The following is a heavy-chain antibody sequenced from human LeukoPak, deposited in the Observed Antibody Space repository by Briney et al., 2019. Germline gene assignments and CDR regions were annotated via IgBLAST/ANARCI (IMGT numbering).Heavy chain of an antibody. V-gene: IGHV1-69*06. J-gene: IGHJ4*02. CDR1: GGTFSSYA. CDR2: IIPIFGTA. CDR3: ARDYYDILTGYFSFDY. D-gene: IGHD3-9*01. Sequence: SVKVSCKASGGTFSSYAISWVRQAPGQELEWMGGIIPIFGTANYAQKFQGRVTITADKSASTAYMELSSLRSEDTAVYYCARDYYDILTGYFSFDYWGQGTLVTVSS.